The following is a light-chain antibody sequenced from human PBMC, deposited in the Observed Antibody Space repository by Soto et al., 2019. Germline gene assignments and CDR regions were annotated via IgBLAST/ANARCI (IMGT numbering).Light chain of an antibody. J-gene: IGKJ4*01. Sequence: EIVMTQSPATLSLSPGETVTLSCRASQFISRKVAWYQQKPGQATRLLIYGASTRATGVPASFSGSGSGTEFTLSISSLQSEHFAVYYCQQYNSWPLTFGEGTKVEI. V-gene: IGKV3-15*01. CDR1: QFISRK. CDR3: QQYNSWPLT. CDR2: GAS.